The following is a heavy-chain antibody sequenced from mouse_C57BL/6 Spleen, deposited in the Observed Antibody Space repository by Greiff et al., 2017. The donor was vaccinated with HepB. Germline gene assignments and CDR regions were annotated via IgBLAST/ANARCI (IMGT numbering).Heavy chain of an antibody. CDR3: ARFGGDYYAKDY. CDR1: GYTFTSYW. J-gene: IGHJ4*01. V-gene: IGHV1-69*01. CDR2: IDPSDSYT. Sequence: VQLQQPGAELVMPGASVKLSCKASGYTFTSYWMHWVKQRPGQGLEWIGEIDPSDSYTNYNQKFKGKSTLTVDKSSSTAYMQLSSLTSEDSAVYYCARFGGDYYAKDYWGQGTSVTVSS.